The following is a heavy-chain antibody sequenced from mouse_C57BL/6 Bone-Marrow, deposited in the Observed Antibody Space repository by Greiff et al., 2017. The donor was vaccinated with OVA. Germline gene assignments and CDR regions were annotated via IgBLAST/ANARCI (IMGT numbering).Heavy chain of an antibody. Sequence: QVQLQQPGAELVKPGASVKMSCKASGYTFTSYWITWVKQRPGQGLEWIGDIYPGSGSTNYNEKFKSKATLTVDTSSSTAYMQLSSLTSEDSAVYYCARGFPMYYYGVDAMDYWGQGTSVTVSS. J-gene: IGHJ4*01. CDR2: IYPGSGST. V-gene: IGHV1-55*01. CDR1: GYTFTSYW. CDR3: ARGFPMYYYGVDAMDY. D-gene: IGHD1-1*01.